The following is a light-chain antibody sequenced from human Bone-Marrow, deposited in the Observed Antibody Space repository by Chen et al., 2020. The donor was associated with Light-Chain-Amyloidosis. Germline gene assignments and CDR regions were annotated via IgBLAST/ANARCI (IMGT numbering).Light chain of an antibody. CDR2: RDT. J-gene: IGLJ2*01. Sequence: SYELTQPPSLSVFPGQTARITCSGDDLPTKYAYWYQQKPGQAPVLVLHRDTERHSGISERFSGSSSGTTATLTISGVQAEDEADDHCQSADSSGTYEVICGGGTKLTVL. CDR1: DLPTKY. V-gene: IGLV3-25*03. CDR3: QSADSSGTYEVI.